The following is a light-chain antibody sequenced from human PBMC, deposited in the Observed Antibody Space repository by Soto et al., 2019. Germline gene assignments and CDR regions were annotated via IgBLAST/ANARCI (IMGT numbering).Light chain of an antibody. CDR2: GND. CDR1: RSNIGAGYD. CDR3: QTHDSSLSSYV. Sequence: QSVLTQPPSVSGAPGQRGSISCTGSRSNIGAGYDVHWYQQLPGTGPKLLIYGNDNRPSGVPDRFSGSKSGTSASLAITGLQAEDEANYYCQTHDSSLSSYVFGTGTKVTVL. V-gene: IGLV1-40*01. J-gene: IGLJ1*01.